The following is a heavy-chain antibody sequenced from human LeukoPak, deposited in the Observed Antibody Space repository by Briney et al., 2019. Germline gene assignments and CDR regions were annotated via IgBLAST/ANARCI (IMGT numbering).Heavy chain of an antibody. V-gene: IGHV1-46*01. CDR3: ARERITMIVVGTNWFDP. CDR1: GYTFTSYY. D-gene: IGHD3-22*01. J-gene: IGHJ5*02. Sequence: ASMKVSCKASGYTFTSYYMHWVRQAPGQGLGWMGIINPSGGSTSYAQKFQGRVTMTRDMSTSTVYMELSSLRSEDTAVYYCARERITMIVVGTNWFDPWGQGTLVTVSS. CDR2: INPSGGST.